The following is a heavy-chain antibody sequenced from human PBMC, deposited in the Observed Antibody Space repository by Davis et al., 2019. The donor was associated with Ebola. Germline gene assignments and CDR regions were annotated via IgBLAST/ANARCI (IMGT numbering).Heavy chain of an antibody. CDR3: ARGGIAVAGSLYYFDY. V-gene: IGHV1-3*01. D-gene: IGHD6-19*01. CDR1: GYTFTSYA. Sequence: ASVKVSCKASGYTFTSYAMHWVRQAPGQRLEWMGWINAVNGNTKYSQKFQGRVTITRDTSASTAYMELSSLRSEDTAVYYCARGGIAVAGSLYYFDYWGQGTLVTVSS. J-gene: IGHJ4*02. CDR2: INAVNGNT.